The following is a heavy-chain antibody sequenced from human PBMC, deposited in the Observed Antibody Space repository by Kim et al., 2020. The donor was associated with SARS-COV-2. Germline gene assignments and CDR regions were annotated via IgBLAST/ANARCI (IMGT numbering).Heavy chain of an antibody. J-gene: IGHJ4*02. Sequence: SETLSLTCTVSGGSISSYYWSWIRQPPGKGLEWIGYIYYSGSTNYNPSLKSQVTISVDTSKNQFSLKLSSVTAADTAVYYCARGYGDYVGDYWGQGTLATVSS. CDR1: GGSISSYY. CDR2: IYYSGST. CDR3: ARGYGDYVGDY. D-gene: IGHD4-17*01. V-gene: IGHV4-59*08.